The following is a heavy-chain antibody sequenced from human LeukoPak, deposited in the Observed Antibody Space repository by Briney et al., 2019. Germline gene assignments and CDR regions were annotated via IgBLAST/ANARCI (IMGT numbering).Heavy chain of an antibody. CDR1: EYSFTSYW. D-gene: IGHD6-19*01. V-gene: IGHV5-51*01. CDR2: IYPGDSDT. Sequence: GESLKISCKGSEYSFTSYWIGWVRQMPGKGLERMGIIYPGDSDTRYSPSFQGQVTISADKSISTAYLQWSSLKASDTAMYYCARRRAGIAVARDAFDIWGQGTMVTVSS. J-gene: IGHJ3*02. CDR3: ARRRAGIAVARDAFDI.